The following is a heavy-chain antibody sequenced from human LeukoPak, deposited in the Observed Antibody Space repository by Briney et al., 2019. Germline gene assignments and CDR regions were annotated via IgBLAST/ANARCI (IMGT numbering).Heavy chain of an antibody. CDR1: GGTFSSYA. J-gene: IGHJ6*03. CDR3: ARGLKFVYGSGLPGYPLHMDV. V-gene: IGHV1-69*13. CDR2: IIPIFGTA. D-gene: IGHD3-10*01. Sequence: SVKVSCKASGGTFSSYAISWVRQAPGQGLEWMGGIIPIFGTANYAQKFQGRVTITADESTSTAYMELSGLRSDDTAVYYCARGLKFVYGSGLPGYPLHMDVWGKGTTVTVSS.